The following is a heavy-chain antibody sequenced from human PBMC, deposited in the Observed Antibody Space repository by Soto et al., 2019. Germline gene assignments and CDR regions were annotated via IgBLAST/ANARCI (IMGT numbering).Heavy chain of an antibody. CDR2: IYWDDDK. CDR1: GFSHSTSGVG. D-gene: IGHD5-12*01. CDR3: AHSNSGYDYRWFDP. Sequence: QITLKESGPTLVKPTQTLTLTCTFSGFSHSTSGVGVGWIRQPPGKALEWLALIYWDDDKRYSPSLKSRITITKEPSKNHVVLTMTNMDPVDTATYYCAHSNSGYDYRWFDPWGQGTLVTVSS. J-gene: IGHJ5*02. V-gene: IGHV2-5*02.